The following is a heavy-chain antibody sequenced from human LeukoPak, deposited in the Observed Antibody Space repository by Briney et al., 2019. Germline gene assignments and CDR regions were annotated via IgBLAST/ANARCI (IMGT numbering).Heavy chain of an antibody. Sequence: GGSLRLSCAASGFTFSSYSMNWVRQAPGKGLEWVSYISSSSSTIYYADSVKGRFTISRDNAKNSLYLQMNSLRAEDTAVYYCARTDDILTGAFDYWGQGTLVTVSS. CDR1: GFTFSSYS. V-gene: IGHV3-48*01. D-gene: IGHD3-9*01. CDR2: ISSSSSTI. J-gene: IGHJ4*02. CDR3: ARTDDILTGAFDY.